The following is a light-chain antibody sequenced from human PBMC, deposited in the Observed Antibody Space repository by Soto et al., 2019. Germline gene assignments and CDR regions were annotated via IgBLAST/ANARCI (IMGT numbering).Light chain of an antibody. Sequence: QSALTQPASVSGSPGQSITISCTGTSSDVGGYKYVSWYQQHPGKAPKFLIYEVSNRPSGVSSRFSGSKSGNTASLTISGLQAEDEADYYCTSKTSTIPYVFGTGTKVTVL. CDR2: EVS. V-gene: IGLV2-14*01. J-gene: IGLJ1*01. CDR3: TSKTSTIPYV. CDR1: SSDVGGYKY.